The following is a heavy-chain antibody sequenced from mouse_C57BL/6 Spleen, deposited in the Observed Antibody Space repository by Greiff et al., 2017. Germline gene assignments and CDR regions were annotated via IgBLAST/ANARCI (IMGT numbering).Heavy chain of an antibody. CDR1: GYTFTSYW. D-gene: IGHD1-1*01. J-gene: IGHJ1*03. CDR3: AIDGSSDWYFDV. CDR2: IHPSASDT. Sequence: QVQLQQPGAELVKPGASVKVSCKASGYTFTSYWMHWVKQRPGQGLEGIGRIHPSASDTNYNQKFKGKATLTVDKSSSTAYMQLSSLTSEDSAVYYCAIDGSSDWYFDVWGTGTTVTVSS. V-gene: IGHV1-74*01.